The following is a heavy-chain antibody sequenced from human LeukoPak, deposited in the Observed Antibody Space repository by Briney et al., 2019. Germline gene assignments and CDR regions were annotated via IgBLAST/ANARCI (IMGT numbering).Heavy chain of an antibody. V-gene: IGHV4-39*07. J-gene: IGHJ4*02. CDR3: ARDGCCSGGSCEPLGY. CDR2: IYYSGST. CDR1: GGSISSSSYY. D-gene: IGHD2-15*01. Sequence: PSETLSLTCTVSGGSISSSSYYWGWIRQPPGKGLEWIGSIYYSGSTYYNPSLKSRVTISVDTSKNQFSLKLSSVTAADTAVYYCARDGCCSGGSCEPLGYWGQGTLVTVSS.